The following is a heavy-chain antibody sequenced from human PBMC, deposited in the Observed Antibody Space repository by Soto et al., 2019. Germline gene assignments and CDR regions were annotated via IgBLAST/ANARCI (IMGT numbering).Heavy chain of an antibody. CDR2: INPNSGNI. D-gene: IGHD3-10*01. CDR1: GDTFTTYD. CDR3: ARGQASGSYYLLDY. V-gene: IGHV1-8*01. J-gene: IGHJ4*02. Sequence: ASVKVSCKASGDTFTTYDINWVRQATGHGLEWMGWINPNSGNIGYAQRFQGRVTMTRDTAIRTAYMEVSSLRSDDTAAYYCARGQASGSYYLLDYWGQGTLVTVSS.